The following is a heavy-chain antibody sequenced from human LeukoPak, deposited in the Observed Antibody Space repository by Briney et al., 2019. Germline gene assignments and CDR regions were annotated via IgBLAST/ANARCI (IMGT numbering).Heavy chain of an antibody. CDR2: IYYRGST. D-gene: IGHD3-3*01. J-gene: IGHJ4*02. CDR3: ARAKGDFWSGYYFDY. V-gene: IGHV4-39*07. Sequence: SETLSLTCTVSGGSISSSTYYWGWIRQPPGKGLEWIGCIYYRGSTYYNPPLKSRVTISVDTSKNQFSLKLSSVTAADTAVYYCARAKGDFWSGYYFDYWGQGTLVTVSS. CDR1: GGSISSSTYY.